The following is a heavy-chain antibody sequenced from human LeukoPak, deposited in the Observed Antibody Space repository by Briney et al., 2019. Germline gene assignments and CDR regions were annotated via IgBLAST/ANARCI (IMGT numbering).Heavy chain of an antibody. Sequence: ASVKVSCKASGYTFTSYYMHWVRQAPGQGLEWMGIINPSGGSTSYAQKFQGRVTMTRGTSTSTVYMELSSLRSEDTAVYYCARDRGYYYDSSGSASDYWGQGTLVTVSS. D-gene: IGHD3-22*01. CDR1: GYTFTSYY. CDR2: INPSGGST. CDR3: ARDRGYYYDSSGSASDY. V-gene: IGHV1-46*01. J-gene: IGHJ4*02.